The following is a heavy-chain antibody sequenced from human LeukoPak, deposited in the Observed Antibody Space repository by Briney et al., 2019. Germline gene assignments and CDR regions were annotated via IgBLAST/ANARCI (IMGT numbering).Heavy chain of an antibody. Sequence: SVKVSCKASGGTFSSYAISWVRQAPGQGLEWMGGIIPIFGTANYAQKFQGRVTITADKSTSTAYMELSSLGSEDTAVYYCARGGITMVRGVIRPHYFDYWGLGTLVTVSS. CDR2: IIPIFGTA. V-gene: IGHV1-69*06. CDR3: ARGGITMVRGVIRPHYFDY. D-gene: IGHD3-10*01. J-gene: IGHJ4*02. CDR1: GGTFSSYA.